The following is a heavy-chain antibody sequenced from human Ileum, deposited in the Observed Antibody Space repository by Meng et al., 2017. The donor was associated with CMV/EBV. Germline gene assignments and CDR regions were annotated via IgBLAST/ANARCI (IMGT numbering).Heavy chain of an antibody. D-gene: IGHD1-1*01. J-gene: IGHJ4*02. V-gene: IGHV4-61*02. CDR3: AREMSRTGFFDY. Sequence: QVRRQGSVPGLVGPAEHLSLTCTVSGGSIGSGDYYWSWIRQPAGKGLEWIGRIHISGATNYNPSLKSRVTMSVDTSKNQFSLKVRSVTAADTAVYYCAREMSRTGFFDYWGQGNLVTVSS. CDR1: GGSIGSGDYY. CDR2: IHISGAT.